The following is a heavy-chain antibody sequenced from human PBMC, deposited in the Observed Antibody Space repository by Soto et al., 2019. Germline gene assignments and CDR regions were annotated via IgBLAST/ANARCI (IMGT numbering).Heavy chain of an antibody. CDR3: ASGGLAAAGKLLFDP. D-gene: IGHD6-13*01. J-gene: IGHJ5*02. CDR1: GGTFSRYA. Sequence: GPGVTHSCMSSGGTFSRYAMSLVRRAAGQGLEWMGGIIPIFGTANDAQKFQGRATITADESTSTAYTELSSLRSEDTAVNYCASGGLAAAGKLLFDPWGKGHMVTVSS. V-gene: IGHV1-69*13. CDR2: IIPIFGTA.